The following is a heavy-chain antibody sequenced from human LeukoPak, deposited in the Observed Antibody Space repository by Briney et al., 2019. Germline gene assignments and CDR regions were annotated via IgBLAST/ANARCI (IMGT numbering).Heavy chain of an antibody. D-gene: IGHD2-2*01. V-gene: IGHV3-30*18. CDR2: VTYDGSKA. Sequence: GRSLRLSCAASGFTFRNYGMHWVRQVPGKGLEWLGVVTYDGSKAFYADSVKGRLTISRDNSKNTLYLQMNTLRVEDRAVYFCAKDQRTMTRRMDVWGQGTAVIVSS. J-gene: IGHJ6*02. CDR1: GFTFRNYG. CDR3: AKDQRTMTRRMDV.